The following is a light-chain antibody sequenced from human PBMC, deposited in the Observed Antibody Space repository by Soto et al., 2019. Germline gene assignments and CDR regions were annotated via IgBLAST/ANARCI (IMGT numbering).Light chain of an antibody. CDR2: GAS. V-gene: IGKV3-20*01. Sequence: EIVLTQSPGTLSLSPGERATLSCRASQSLTSSYLAWYQQKPGQAPRLLIYGASSRATGIPDRFTGSGSGTEFTLTISSLQPDDFATYYCQQYNSYAWTFGQGTKVDIK. CDR3: QQYNSYAWT. CDR1: QSLTSSY. J-gene: IGKJ1*01.